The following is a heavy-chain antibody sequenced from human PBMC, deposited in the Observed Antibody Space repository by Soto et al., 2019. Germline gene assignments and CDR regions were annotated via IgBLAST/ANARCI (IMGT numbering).Heavy chain of an antibody. CDR3: ARHGRHRNPYYYDSSGHPYYYYGMDV. Sequence: EVQLVQSGAEVKKPGESLKISCKGSGYSFTSYWIGWVRQMPGKGLEWMGIIYPGDSDTRYSPSFQGQVTISADKSISTAYLQWSSLKASDTAMYYCARHGRHRNPYYYDSSGHPYYYYGMDVWGQGTTVTVSS. CDR2: IYPGDSDT. J-gene: IGHJ6*02. V-gene: IGHV5-51*01. CDR1: GYSFTSYW. D-gene: IGHD3-22*01.